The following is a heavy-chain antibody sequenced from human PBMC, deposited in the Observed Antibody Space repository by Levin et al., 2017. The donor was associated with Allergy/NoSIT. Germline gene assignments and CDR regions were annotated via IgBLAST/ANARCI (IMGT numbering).Heavy chain of an antibody. CDR3: ARARYSTLFDY. J-gene: IGHJ4*02. CDR2: IYSSGDT. Sequence: GSLRLSCSVSGGSISSYYWSWIRQSPGKGLEWIGYIYSSGDTNYNPSLKSRVTLSVDTSKNQFSLKLISVTAADTAVYYCARARYSTLFDYWGQGTLVTVSS. V-gene: IGHV4-59*01. D-gene: IGHD5-18*01. CDR1: GGSISSYY.